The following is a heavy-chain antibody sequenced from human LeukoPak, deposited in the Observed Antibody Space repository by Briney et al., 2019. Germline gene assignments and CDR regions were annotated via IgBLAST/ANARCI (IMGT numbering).Heavy chain of an antibody. D-gene: IGHD3-10*01. CDR3: ARAPPNSGSYYRLHSWFDP. CDR2: INPNSGGT. J-gene: IGHJ5*02. V-gene: IGHV1-2*06. Sequence: ASVKVSCKAFGYTFTDYYMHWVRQAPGQGLEWMGRINPNSGGTNYAQKFQGRVTMTRDTSISTAYMELSSLRSDDTAFYYCARAPPNSGSYYRLHSWFDPWGQGALVTVSS. CDR1: GYTFTDYY.